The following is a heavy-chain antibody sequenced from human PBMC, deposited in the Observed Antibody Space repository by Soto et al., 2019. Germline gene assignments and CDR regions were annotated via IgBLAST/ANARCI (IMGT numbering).Heavy chain of an antibody. CDR1: GYTFTSYG. J-gene: IGHJ4*02. D-gene: IGHD4-17*01. CDR2: ISAYNGNT. Sequence: QVQLVQSGAEVKKPGAPVKVSCKASGYTFTSYGISWVRQAPGQGLAWMGWISAYNGNTNYAQKLQGRVTMTTDTDTRTAYMGLRSLGSDDTALYYCARSDGDYAGYWGQGTLVIVSS. V-gene: IGHV1-18*01. CDR3: ARSDGDYAGY.